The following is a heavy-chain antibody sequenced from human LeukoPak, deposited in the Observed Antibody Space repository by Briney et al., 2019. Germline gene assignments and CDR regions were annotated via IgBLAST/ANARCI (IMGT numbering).Heavy chain of an antibody. CDR2: ISPYNGNT. CDR3: ARIQVNWYGEVTPLSPPNYGMDV. J-gene: IGHJ6*02. CDR1: GYTFTDDG. V-gene: IGHV1-18*01. D-gene: IGHD3-10*01. Sequence: AASVKVSCKASGYTFTDDGISWVRQAPGQGLEWMGWISPYNGNTKYADKVLGRVTMSTDISTTTAYMELRGLRSDDTAVYYCARIQVNWYGEVTPLSPPNYGMDVWGQGTTVIVSS.